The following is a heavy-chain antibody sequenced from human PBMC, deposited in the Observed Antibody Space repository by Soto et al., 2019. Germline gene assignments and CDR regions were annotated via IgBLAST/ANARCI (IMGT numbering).Heavy chain of an antibody. J-gene: IGHJ3*01. CDR1: GGSFGSSA. CDR2: IIPVFDKA. CDR3: ARLRRDWGDAFDL. D-gene: IGHD3-16*01. V-gene: IGHV1-69*01. Sequence: QVQLVQSGADVKKPGSSVKVSCKTSGGSFGSSAISWVRQAPAQGLEWMGEIIPVFDKANYAQNFQDRLTITADESTGTVFMQLSSLRSYDTAVYFCARLRRDWGDAFDLWGQGTFVTVSS.